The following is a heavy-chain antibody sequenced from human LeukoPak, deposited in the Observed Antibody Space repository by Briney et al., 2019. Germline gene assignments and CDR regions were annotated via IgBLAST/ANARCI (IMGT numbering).Heavy chain of an antibody. V-gene: IGHV1-18*01. CDR3: ARAGSGSLYYYMDV. D-gene: IGHD3-10*01. J-gene: IGHJ6*03. CDR2: ISAYNGNT. CDR1: GYTFTSYG. Sequence: ASVKVSCKASGYTFTSYGISWVRQAPGQGLEWMGWISAYNGNTNYAQKLQGRVTMTTDTSASTAYMELRSLRSDDTAVYYCARAGSGSLYYYMDVWGKGTTVTVSS.